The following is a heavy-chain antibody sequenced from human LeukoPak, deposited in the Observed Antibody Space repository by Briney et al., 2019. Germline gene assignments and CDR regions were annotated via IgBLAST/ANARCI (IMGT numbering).Heavy chain of an antibody. Sequence: SETPSLTCAVYGGSFSGYYWSWIRQPPGKGLEWIGEINHSGSTNYNPSLKSRVTISVDTSKNQFSLKLSSVTAADTAVYYCARDYYYFDYWGQGTLVTVSS. D-gene: IGHD2/OR15-2a*01. J-gene: IGHJ4*02. V-gene: IGHV4-34*01. CDR3: ARDYYYFDY. CDR1: GGSFSGYY. CDR2: INHSGST.